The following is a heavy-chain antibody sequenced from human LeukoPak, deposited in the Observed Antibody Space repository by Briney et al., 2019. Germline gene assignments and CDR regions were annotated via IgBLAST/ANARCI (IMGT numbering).Heavy chain of an antibody. CDR2: ISYDGSNK. CDR3: AKGSFGLQIDY. D-gene: IGHD5-24*01. J-gene: IGHJ4*02. V-gene: IGHV3-30*18. CDR1: GFTFSSYG. Sequence: GRFLRLSCAASGFTFSSYGMHWVRQAPGKGLEWVAVISYDGSNKYYADSVKDRFTISSDNSKNTLYLQMNSLRAEDTAVYYCAKGSFGLQIDYWGKGTLVTVSS.